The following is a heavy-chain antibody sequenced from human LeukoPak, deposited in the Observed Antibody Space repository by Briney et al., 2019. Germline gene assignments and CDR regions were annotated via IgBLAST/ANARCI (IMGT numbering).Heavy chain of an antibody. CDR3: ARTDDYGDSGGSGVYSAFYY. CDR2: ISTSSSYI. V-gene: IGHV3-21*01. J-gene: IGHJ4*02. D-gene: IGHD4-17*01. Sequence: GGSLRLSCATSGFTFIKYMMYWFRQAPGKGLEWVSSISTSSSYIYYADSVKGRFTISINNAKNSLYLQMNSLRAEDTAIYYCARTDDYGDSGGSGVYSAFYYWGQGTLVTVSS. CDR1: GFTFIKYM.